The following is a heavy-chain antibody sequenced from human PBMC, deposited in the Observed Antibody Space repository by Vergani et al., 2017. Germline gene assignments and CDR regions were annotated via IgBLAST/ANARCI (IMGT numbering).Heavy chain of an antibody. CDR3: ARATYRPLYYYYYYMDV. D-gene: IGHD4-11*01. CDR2: IYYSGST. Sequence: QVQLQESGPGLVKPSETLSLTCTVSGGSISSYYWSWIRQPPGKGLEWIGYIYYSGSTNYNPSLKSRVTISVDTSKNQFSLKLSSVTAADTAVYYCARATYRPLYYYYYYMDVWGKGTTVTVSS. CDR1: GGSISSYY. J-gene: IGHJ6*03. V-gene: IGHV4-59*12.